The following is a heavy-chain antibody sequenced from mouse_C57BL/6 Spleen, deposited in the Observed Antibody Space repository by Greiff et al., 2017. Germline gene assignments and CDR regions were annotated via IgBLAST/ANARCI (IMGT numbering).Heavy chain of an antibody. CDR2: ISTYYGDA. CDR3: ARPYYYGSSYCWYFDV. J-gene: IGHJ1*03. Sequence: QVQLQQSGPELVRPGVSVKISCTGSGYTFTDYAMHWVKQSHAKSLAWIGVISTYYGDASYNQKFKDKATMTVDTSSSTAYMELAILTSEDSAVYYCARPYYYGSSYCWYFDVWGTGTTVTVSS. D-gene: IGHD1-1*01. CDR1: GYTFTDYA. V-gene: IGHV1-67*01.